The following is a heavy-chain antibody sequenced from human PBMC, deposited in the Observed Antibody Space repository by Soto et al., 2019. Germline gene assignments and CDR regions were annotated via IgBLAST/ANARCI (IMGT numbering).Heavy chain of an antibody. CDR1: GGSISSYY. CDR2: IYTSGST. J-gene: IGHJ4*02. D-gene: IGHD5-18*01. CDR3: ARDGRSRGYSYGLDY. V-gene: IGHV4-4*07. Sequence: SETLSLTCTVSGGSISSYYCSWIRQPAGKGLGWIGRIYTSGSTNYSPSLKSRVTISVDTSKNQFSLKLSSVTAADTAVYYCARDGRSRGYSYGLDYWGQGTLVTVSS.